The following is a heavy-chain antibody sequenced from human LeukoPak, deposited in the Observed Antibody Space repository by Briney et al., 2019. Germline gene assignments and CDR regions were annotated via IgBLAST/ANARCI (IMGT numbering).Heavy chain of an antibody. D-gene: IGHD3-16*01. CDR2: ISGSGGSA. V-gene: IGHV3-23*01. J-gene: IGHJ4*02. CDR1: GFTFSSYA. Sequence: GGSLRLSCAVSGFTFSSYAMSWVRQAPGKGLEWVSAISGSGGSAYYADSVKGRFTISRDNSKNTLYLQMGGLRVDDMAVYYCAREDPAGSLDHWGQGTLVIVSS. CDR3: AREDPAGSLDH.